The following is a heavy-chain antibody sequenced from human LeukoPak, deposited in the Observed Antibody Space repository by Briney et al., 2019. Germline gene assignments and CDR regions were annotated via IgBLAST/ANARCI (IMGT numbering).Heavy chain of an antibody. J-gene: IGHJ4*02. CDR1: GGSFSGYY. D-gene: IGHD3-16*02. CDR2: INHSGST. Sequence: PSETLSLTCAVYGGSFSGYYWSWFRQPPGKGLDWIGEINHSGSTNYNPSLKSRVTISVDTSKNQFSLKLSSVTAADTAVYYCARTDGDYVWGSYRYSYFDYWGQGTLVTVSS. V-gene: IGHV4-34*01. CDR3: ARTDGDYVWGSYRYSYFDY.